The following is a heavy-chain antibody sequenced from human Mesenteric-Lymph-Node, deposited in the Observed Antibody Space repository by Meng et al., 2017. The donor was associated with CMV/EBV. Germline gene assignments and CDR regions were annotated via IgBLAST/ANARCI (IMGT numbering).Heavy chain of an antibody. CDR3: AKDWNDVSYYFDY. Sequence: GESLKISCAASGFTFSSYAMSWVRQAPGKGLEWASAISGSGGSTYYADSVKGRFTISRDNSKNTLYLQMNSLRAEDTAVYYCAKDWNDVSYYFDYWGQGTLVTVSS. V-gene: IGHV3-23*01. J-gene: IGHJ4*02. D-gene: IGHD1-1*01. CDR1: GFTFSSYA. CDR2: ISGSGGST.